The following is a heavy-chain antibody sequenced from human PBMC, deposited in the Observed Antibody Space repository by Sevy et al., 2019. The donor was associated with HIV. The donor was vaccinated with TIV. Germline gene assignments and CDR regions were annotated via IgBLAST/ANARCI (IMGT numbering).Heavy chain of an antibody. CDR3: ARDPDSGGYSKMDV. J-gene: IGHJ6*02. V-gene: IGHV3-74*01. CDR1: GFTFSSYW. CDR2: IRGDVSST. Sequence: AGSLRLSCAGSGFTFSSYWMHWVRQAPGKGLVWVSRIRGDVSSTTYADSVKGRFTISRDNAKNTLFLQMNSLRAEDSAVYFCARDPDSGGYSKMDVWGQGTPVTVSS. D-gene: IGHD2-15*01.